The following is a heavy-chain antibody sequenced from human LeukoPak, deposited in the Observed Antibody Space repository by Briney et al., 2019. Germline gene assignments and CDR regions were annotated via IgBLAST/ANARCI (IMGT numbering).Heavy chain of an antibody. CDR2: IYSGDAT. CDR3: AKDEAGDFDY. D-gene: IGHD6-13*01. Sequence: PGGTLRLSCAASGFIVTNNYLSWVRQAPGKGLEWVLAIYSGDATEYADSVKGRFTISRDNSKNTLYLQMNSLRAEDTAVYYCAKDEAGDFDYWGQGTLVTVSS. V-gene: IGHV3-53*05. CDR1: GFIVTNNY. J-gene: IGHJ4*02.